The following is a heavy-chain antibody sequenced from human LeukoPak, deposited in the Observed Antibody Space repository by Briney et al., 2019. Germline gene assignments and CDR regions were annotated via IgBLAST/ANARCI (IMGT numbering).Heavy chain of an antibody. CDR1: GGSISTSSYY. D-gene: IGHD5-18*01. J-gene: IGHJ4*02. CDR2: IYYSGST. V-gene: IGHV4-39*01. CDR3: ARGGYIYGLDY. Sequence: SETLSLTCTVSGGSISTSSYYWGWIRQPPGMGLEWIGTIYYSGSTYYNPSLQSRATISVDTSKNQFSLKLTSVTAADAAVYYCARGGYIYGLDYWGQGTLVTVSS.